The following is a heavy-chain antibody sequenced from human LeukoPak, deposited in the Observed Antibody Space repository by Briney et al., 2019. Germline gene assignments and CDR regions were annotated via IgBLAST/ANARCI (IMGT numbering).Heavy chain of an antibody. CDR2: ISGSGGST. Sequence: PGGSLRLSCAASGFTFSSYGMSWVRQAPGKGLEWVSAISGSGGSTYYADSVKGRFTISRDNSKNTLYLQMNSWRAEDTAVYYCAVQRTLWQQVLDHWGQGVLVTVSS. V-gene: IGHV3-23*01. D-gene: IGHD6-13*01. J-gene: IGHJ4*02. CDR3: AVQRTLWQQVLDH. CDR1: GFTFSSYG.